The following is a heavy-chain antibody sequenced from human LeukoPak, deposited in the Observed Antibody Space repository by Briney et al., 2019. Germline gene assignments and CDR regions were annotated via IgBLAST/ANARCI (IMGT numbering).Heavy chain of an antibody. J-gene: IGHJ4*02. D-gene: IGHD3-22*01. CDR1: GYSISSGYY. Sequence: PSETLSLTCTVSGYSISSGYYWGWIRQPPGKGLEWIGSIYHSGSTYYNPSLKSRVTISVDKSKNQFSLKLSSVTAADTAVYYCARVYYDSSGYYYGYDYWGQGTLVTVSS. V-gene: IGHV4-38-2*02. CDR3: ARVYYDSSGYYYGYDY. CDR2: IYHSGST.